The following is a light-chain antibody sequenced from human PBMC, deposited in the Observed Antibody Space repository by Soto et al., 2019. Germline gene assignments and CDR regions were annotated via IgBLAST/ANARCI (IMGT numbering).Light chain of an antibody. CDR3: QQHGSSRT. CDR2: GAS. V-gene: IGKV3-20*01. Sequence: EIVLTQSPATVSLSPGERATLSCRASQTVRSNYVACYQQNPGQAPRLLICGASSRAARPADGFSGSGSGTDMTLTSSRLEAEDLVVYYRQQHGSSRTFGQGTKVDI. CDR1: QTVRSNY. J-gene: IGKJ1*01.